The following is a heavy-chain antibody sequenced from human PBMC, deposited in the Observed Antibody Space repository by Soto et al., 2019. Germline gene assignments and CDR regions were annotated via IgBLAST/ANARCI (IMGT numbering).Heavy chain of an antibody. V-gene: IGHV3-21*01. CDR1: GFTFSSYT. CDR2: ISFSSTNI. D-gene: IGHD7-27*01. CDR3: ARGAGDLPY. J-gene: IGHJ4*02. Sequence: EVQLVESGGGLVKPGGSLTLSCAASGFTFSSYTMTWVRQAPGKGLEWVSSISFSSTNIHYTDSIKGRFTISRDNAKNSLYLQMNSLRAEDTAVYYCARGAGDLPYCGQGTLVTVSS.